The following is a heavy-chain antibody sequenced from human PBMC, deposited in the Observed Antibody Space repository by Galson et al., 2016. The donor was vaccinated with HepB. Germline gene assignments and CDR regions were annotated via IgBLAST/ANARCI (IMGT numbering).Heavy chain of an antibody. CDR3: ARDRTSRAVLEY. CDR2: ISYDGVNK. J-gene: IGHJ4*02. D-gene: IGHD1/OR15-1a*01. V-gene: IGHV3-30-3*01. CDR1: GFTFSYYA. Sequence: LRLSCAASGFTFSYYAMHWVRQAPGKGLEWVAVISYDGVNKYYADSVKGRFNIYRDNSKNSLYLQLKSLRVEDTAVYYCARDRTSRAVLEYWGQGTLVTVSS.